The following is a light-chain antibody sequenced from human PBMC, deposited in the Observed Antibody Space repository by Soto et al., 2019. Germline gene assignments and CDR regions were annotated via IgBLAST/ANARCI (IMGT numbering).Light chain of an antibody. CDR2: GAS. CDR1: QSVSSSF. J-gene: IGKJ1*01. Sequence: ILMTQSPGTLSLSPGERATLSCRASQSVSSSFLSWYQQKPGQSPRLLIYGASGRATGIPDRFSGSGSGTDFTLTISSLEPEDFAVYYCQQYGSAPRTFGQGTKVDIK. CDR3: QQYGSAPRT. V-gene: IGKV3-20*01.